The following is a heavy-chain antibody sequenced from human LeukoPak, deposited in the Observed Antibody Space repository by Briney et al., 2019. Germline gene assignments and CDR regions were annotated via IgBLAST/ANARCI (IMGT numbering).Heavy chain of an antibody. Sequence: GASVKVSCKASGGTFTGYYMHWVRQAPGQGLEWMGWINPNSGGTNYAQKFQGRVTMTRDTSISTAYMELSRLRSDDTAVYYCARDRSHYDSSGYFWFDPWGQGTLVTVSS. CDR1: GGTFTGYY. CDR2: INPNSGGT. D-gene: IGHD3-22*01. CDR3: ARDRSHYDSSGYFWFDP. V-gene: IGHV1-2*02. J-gene: IGHJ5*02.